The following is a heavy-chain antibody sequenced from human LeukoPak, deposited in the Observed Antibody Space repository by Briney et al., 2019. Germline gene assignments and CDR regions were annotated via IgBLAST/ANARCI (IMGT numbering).Heavy chain of an antibody. J-gene: IGHJ6*04. CDR3: ARGYYGSGDTDLDV. D-gene: IGHD3-10*01. CDR1: GFTFIAYH. CDR2: INPNSGGT. Sequence: ASVKVSCKASGFTFIAYHMHWVRQAPGQGLEWMGWINPNSGGTNYAQKFQGRVTMTRDTSISTAYMELSRLRSDDTAVYYCARGYYGSGDTDLDVWGKGTTVTVSS. V-gene: IGHV1-2*02.